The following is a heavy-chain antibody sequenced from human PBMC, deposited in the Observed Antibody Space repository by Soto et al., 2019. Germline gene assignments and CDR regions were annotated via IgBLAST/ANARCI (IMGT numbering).Heavy chain of an antibody. D-gene: IGHD6-13*01. V-gene: IGHV3-11*01. CDR3: ARDRSGSWYGRGYHYYGMDV. CDR1: GFTLSDSY. CDR2: IVSSGSTI. J-gene: IGHJ6*02. Sequence: QVQLVESGGGLVRPGGSLRLSCAASGFTLSDSYMSWIRQAPGKGLEWVSYIVSSGSTIYNADSVKGRFIISRDNAKNSLYLQMNSLRVEDTAVYYCARDRSGSWYGRGYHYYGMDVWGQGTTVTVSS.